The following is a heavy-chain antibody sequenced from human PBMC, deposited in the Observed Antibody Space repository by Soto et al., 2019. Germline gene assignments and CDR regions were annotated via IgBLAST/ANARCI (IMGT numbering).Heavy chain of an antibody. CDR2: IYYSGST. Sequence: PSENLSLTCTVSGGSISSYYWSWIRQPPGKGLEWIGYIYYSGSTNYNPSLKSRVTISVDTSKNQFSLKLISVTAADTAVYYFARASWSCLRYYYTDVWGKGTTVTVSS. V-gene: IGHV4-59*01. D-gene: IGHD6-13*01. CDR1: GGSISSYY. CDR3: ARASWSCLRYYYTDV. J-gene: IGHJ6*03.